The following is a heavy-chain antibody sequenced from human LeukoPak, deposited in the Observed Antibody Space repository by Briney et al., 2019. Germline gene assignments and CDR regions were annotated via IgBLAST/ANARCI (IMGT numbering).Heavy chain of an antibody. J-gene: IGHJ5*02. Sequence: ASVKVSCKASGYTFTDYYMHWVRQAPGQGLEWMGWINPNSGVTNYAQMFQGRVTMTRDTSTSTVYMDLGSLRSDDTAVYYCARAVGPRGGNWFDPWGQGTLVTVSS. CDR2: INPNSGVT. D-gene: IGHD1-26*01. CDR1: GYTFTDYY. V-gene: IGHV1-2*02. CDR3: ARAVGPRGGNWFDP.